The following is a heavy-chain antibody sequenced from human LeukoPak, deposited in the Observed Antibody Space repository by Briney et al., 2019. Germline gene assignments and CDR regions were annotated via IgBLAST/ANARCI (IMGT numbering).Heavy chain of an antibody. CDR1: GYTFTGYY. D-gene: IGHD3-16*01. CDR3: ARDKEGSYANYFDY. V-gene: IGHV1-2*02. Sequence: ASVKVSCKASGYTFTGYYMHWVRQAPGQGLGWMGWINPNSGGTNYAQKFQGRVTMTRDTSTSTAYMELSRLRSDDTAVYYCARDKEGSYANYFDYWGQGTLVTVSS. J-gene: IGHJ4*02. CDR2: INPNSGGT.